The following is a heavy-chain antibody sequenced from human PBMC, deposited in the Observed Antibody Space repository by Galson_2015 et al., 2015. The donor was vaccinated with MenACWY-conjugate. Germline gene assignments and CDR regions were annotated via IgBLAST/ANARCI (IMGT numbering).Heavy chain of an antibody. CDR1: GYTLTELS. D-gene: IGHD3-3*01. CDR2: FDPEDGET. V-gene: IGHV1-24*01. J-gene: IGHJ4*02. Sequence: SVKVSCKVSGYTLTELSMHWVRQAPGKGLEWMGGFDPEDGETIYAQKFQGRVTMTEDTSTDTAYMELSSLRSEDTAVYYCAIREPYYDFWSGYPEARGFDYWGQGTLVTVSS. CDR3: AIREPYYDFWSGYPEARGFDY.